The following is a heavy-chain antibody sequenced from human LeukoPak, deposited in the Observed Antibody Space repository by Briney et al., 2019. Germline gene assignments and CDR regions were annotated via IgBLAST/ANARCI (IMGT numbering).Heavy chain of an antibody. Sequence: PSETLSLTCAVSGASMNTHYWSWIRRPPGKGLEWIGYMLDTVTTKDNPSLKSRFTLSADTSKNQFSLRLTSATAAAKAGYYCPTIKRGNIFGYFDFWGQGIPVTVSS. CDR1: GASMNTHY. J-gene: IGHJ4*01. D-gene: IGHD5-18*01. CDR2: MLDTVTT. V-gene: IGHV4-59*11. CDR3: PTIKRGNIFGYFDF.